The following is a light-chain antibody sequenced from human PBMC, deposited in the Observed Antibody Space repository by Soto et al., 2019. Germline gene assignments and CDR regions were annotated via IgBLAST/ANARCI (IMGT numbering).Light chain of an antibody. CDR2: EVS. J-gene: IGLJ2*01. V-gene: IGLV2-8*01. CDR1: SSDVGIYNY. Sequence: QSVLTQHPSASGSPGQSVTISCTGTSSDVGIYNYVSWYQQHPGKAPKLMIYEVSQRPSGVPDRFSGTKSGNTASLTVSGLQAEDEADYYCSSYAGRDNYVVFGGGTKLTVL. CDR3: SSYAGRDNYVV.